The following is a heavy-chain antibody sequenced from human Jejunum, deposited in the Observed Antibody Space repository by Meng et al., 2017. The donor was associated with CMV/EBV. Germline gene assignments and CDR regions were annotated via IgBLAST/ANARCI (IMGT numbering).Heavy chain of an antibody. CDR2: ISWNSGAI. CDR1: FRFDDYA. CDR3: AKSTRGYYDSTGYFES. J-gene: IGHJ4*02. V-gene: IGHV3-9*01. D-gene: IGHD3-22*01. Sequence: FRFDDYAMHWVRQAPGKGLEWVSGISWNSGAIGYADSIKGRFTISRDNGKNTLYLQMNDLRPEDTAFYYCAKSTRGYYDSTGYFESWGQGTLVTVSS.